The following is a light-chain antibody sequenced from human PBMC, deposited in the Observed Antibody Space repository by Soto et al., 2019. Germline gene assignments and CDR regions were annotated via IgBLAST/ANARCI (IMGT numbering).Light chain of an antibody. CDR2: SAS. CDR1: QDISVY. V-gene: IGKV1-27*01. CDR3: QKFNTAPLT. Sequence: DIQMTQSPSSLSASVGDRVTITCRASQDISVYLAWYQQKPGKVPKLLIYSASTLQSGVPSRFSGSGSGTAFTLTISSLQPEDVATYFCQKFNTAPLTFGQGTRLEIK. J-gene: IGKJ5*01.